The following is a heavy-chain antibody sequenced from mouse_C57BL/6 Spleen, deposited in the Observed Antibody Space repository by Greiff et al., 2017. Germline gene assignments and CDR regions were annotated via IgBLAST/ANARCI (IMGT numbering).Heavy chain of an antibody. CDR3: ARDYYGSSLYWYFDV. D-gene: IGHD1-1*01. V-gene: IGHV1-18*01. CDR1: GYTFTDYN. CDR2: INPNNGGT. J-gene: IGHJ1*03. Sequence: VQLQQSGPELVKPGASVKIPCKASGYTFTDYNMDWVKQSHGKSLEWIGDINPNNGGTIYNQKFKGKATLTVDKSSSTAYMELRSLTSEDTAVYYCARDYYGSSLYWYFDVWGTGTTVTVSS.